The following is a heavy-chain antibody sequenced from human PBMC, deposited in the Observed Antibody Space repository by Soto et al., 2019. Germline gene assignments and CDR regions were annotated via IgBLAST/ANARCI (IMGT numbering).Heavy chain of an antibody. V-gene: IGHV3-23*01. D-gene: IGHD3-22*01. CDR1: GFTFSSYA. CDR3: APKNSGYYRAPFDY. Sequence: PGGSLRLSCAASGFTFSSYAMHWVRQAPGKGLEWVSAISGSGGSTYYADSVKGRFTISRDNSKNTLYLQMNSLRAEDTAVYYCAPKNSGYYRAPFDYWGQGTLVTVSS. J-gene: IGHJ4*02. CDR2: ISGSGGST.